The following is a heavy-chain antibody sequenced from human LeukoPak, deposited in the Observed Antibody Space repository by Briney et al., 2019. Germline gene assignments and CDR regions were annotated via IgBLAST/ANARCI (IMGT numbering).Heavy chain of an antibody. D-gene: IGHD3-22*01. CDR2: IYYSGST. J-gene: IGHJ6*02. CDR3: ARSLEGYYDSSGYYYVSYYYYGMDV. V-gene: IGHV4-39*01. Sequence: SETLSLTCTVSGGSISSSSYYWGWIRQPPGKGLEWIGSIYYSGSTYYNPSLKSRVTISVDTSKNQFSLKLSSVTAADTAVYYCARSLEGYYDSSGYYYVSYYYYGMDVWGQGTTVTVSS. CDR1: GGSISSSSYY.